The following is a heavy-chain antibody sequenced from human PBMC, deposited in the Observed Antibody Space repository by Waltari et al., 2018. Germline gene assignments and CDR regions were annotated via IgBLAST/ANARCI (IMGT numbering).Heavy chain of an antibody. CDR1: GGSISSHY. Sequence: QVQLQESGPGLVKPSETLSLTCTVPGGSISSHYWSWIRQPPGKGLEWIGYIYYSGSTNYNPSLKSRVTISVDTSKNQFSLKLSSVTAADTAVYYCARVREKMATDTPTWWFDYWGQGTLVTVSS. CDR2: IYYSGST. CDR3: ARVREKMATDTPTWWFDY. V-gene: IGHV4-59*11. J-gene: IGHJ4*02. D-gene: IGHD2-8*02.